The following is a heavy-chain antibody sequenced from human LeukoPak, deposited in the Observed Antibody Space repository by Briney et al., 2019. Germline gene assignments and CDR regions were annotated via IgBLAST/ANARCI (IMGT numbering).Heavy chain of an antibody. Sequence: GRSLRLSCAASGFTFDDYAMHWVRQAPGKGLEWVSGISWSSGRIGYADSVKGRFTISRDNAKNSLYLQMNSLRAEDMALYYCAKESSSGYYFDYWGQGTLVTVSS. CDR3: AKESSSGYYFDY. V-gene: IGHV3-9*03. CDR2: ISWSSGRI. J-gene: IGHJ4*02. CDR1: GFTFDDYA. D-gene: IGHD6-19*01.